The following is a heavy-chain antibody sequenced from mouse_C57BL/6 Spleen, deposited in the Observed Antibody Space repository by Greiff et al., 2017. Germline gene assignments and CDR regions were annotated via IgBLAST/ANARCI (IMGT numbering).Heavy chain of an antibody. CDR3: ARQGFITTVVEDY. Sequence: QVQLQQPGAELVRPGSSVKLSCKASGYTFTSYWMDWVKQRPGQGLEWIGNIYPSDSETHYNQKFKDKATLTVDKSSSTAYMQLSRLTSEDSAVYYCARQGFITTVVEDYWGQGTTLTVSS. J-gene: IGHJ2*01. D-gene: IGHD1-1*01. V-gene: IGHV1-61*01. CDR1: GYTFTSYW. CDR2: IYPSDSET.